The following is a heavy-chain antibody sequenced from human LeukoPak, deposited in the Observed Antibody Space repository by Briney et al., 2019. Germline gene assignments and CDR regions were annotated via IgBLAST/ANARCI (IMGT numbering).Heavy chain of an antibody. Sequence: GGSLRLSCAASQFTFSNYAMSWVRQAPGKGLEWVSAISGSGNTTYFGDSVTGRFTISRDNPKSTVYLQMNSLSAEDTAVYYCAKGPAPYCSGGSCYSPHWYFDLWGRGTLVTVSS. J-gene: IGHJ2*01. CDR1: QFTFSNYA. D-gene: IGHD2-15*01. V-gene: IGHV3-23*01. CDR3: AKGPAPYCSGGSCYSPHWYFDL. CDR2: ISGSGNTT.